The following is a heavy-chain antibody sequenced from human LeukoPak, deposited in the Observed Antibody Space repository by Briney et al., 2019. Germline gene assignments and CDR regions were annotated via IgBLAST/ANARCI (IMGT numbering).Heavy chain of an antibody. J-gene: IGHJ4*02. V-gene: IGHV4-34*01. CDR3: ARRVVVAALGY. CDR2: INRSGST. Sequence: SETLSLTCAVYGGSLGGYYWSWIRQPPGKGLEWIGEINRSGSTNYNPSLKSRVTISVDASKKQFSLTLSSVTAADTAVYYCARRVVVAALGYWGQGALVTVSS. D-gene: IGHD2-15*01. CDR1: GGSLGGYY.